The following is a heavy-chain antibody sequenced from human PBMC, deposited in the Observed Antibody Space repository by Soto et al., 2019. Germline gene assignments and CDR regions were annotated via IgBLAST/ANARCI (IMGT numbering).Heavy chain of an antibody. CDR3: ARGPLVVLNYFES. CDR2: IFPLTDIP. V-gene: IGHV1-69*02. Sequence: QVQLVQSGTEVKKPGSSVKVSCKASGGTFRNYRVNWVRQAPGRGLEWMGSIFPLTDIPDYAQNFQARLTISADKSTSTAYMELSSLTSDDTAMYFCARGPLVVLNYFESWGQGTLVTVSS. CDR1: GGTFRNYR. J-gene: IGHJ4*02.